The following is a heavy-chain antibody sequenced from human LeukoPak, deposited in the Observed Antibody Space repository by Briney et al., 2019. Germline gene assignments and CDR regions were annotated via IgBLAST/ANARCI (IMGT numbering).Heavy chain of an antibody. CDR2: TYYRSKWYN. CDR1: GDSVSSNSAA. J-gene: IGHJ3*02. V-gene: IGHV6-1*01. CDR3: ARALLWFGDPNDAFDI. Sequence: SQTLSLTCAISGDSVSSNSAAWNWIRQSPSRGLEWLGRTYYRSKWYNDYAVSVKSRITINPDTSKNQFSLQLNPVTPEDTAVYYCARALLWFGDPNDAFDIWGQGTMVTVSS. D-gene: IGHD3-10*01.